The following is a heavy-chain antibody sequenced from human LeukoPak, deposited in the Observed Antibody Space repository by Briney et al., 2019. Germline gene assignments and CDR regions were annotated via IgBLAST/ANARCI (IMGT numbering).Heavy chain of an antibody. CDR2: ISAYNGNT. D-gene: IGHD6-19*01. J-gene: IGHJ4*02. CDR1: GYTFTSYG. CDR3: ARDHRIAVARTTYDY. Sequence: GASVKVSCKASGYTFTSYGISWVRQAPGQGLEWMGWISAYNGNTNYAQKLQGRVTITTDTSTSTAYMELRSLRSDDTAVYYCARDHRIAVARTTYDYWGQGTLVTVSS. V-gene: IGHV1-18*01.